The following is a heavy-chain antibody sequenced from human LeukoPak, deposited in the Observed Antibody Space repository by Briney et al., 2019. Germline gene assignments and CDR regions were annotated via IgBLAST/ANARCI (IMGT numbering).Heavy chain of an antibody. CDR1: GYTFTTYA. V-gene: IGHV1-3*01. D-gene: IGHD2-2*01. CDR2: INADNGNT. J-gene: IGHJ5*02. CDR3: ARAIVVLPSANWFDP. Sequence: ASVKVSCKTSGYTFTTYAIHWVRQAPGQRLEWMGWINADNGNTKYSQKFQGRVTITRDTSASTAYMELSSLRSEDTAVYYCARAIVVLPSANWFDPWGQGTPVTDSS.